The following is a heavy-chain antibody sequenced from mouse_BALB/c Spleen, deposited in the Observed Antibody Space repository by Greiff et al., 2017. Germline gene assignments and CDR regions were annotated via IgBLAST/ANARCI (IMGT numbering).Heavy chain of an antibody. CDR1: GFNIKDTY. CDR2: IDPANGNT. V-gene: IGHV14-3*02. J-gene: IGHJ3*01. D-gene: IGHD2-14*01. Sequence: EVQLQQSGAELVKPGASVKLSCTASGFNIKDTYMHWVKQRPEQGLEWIGRIDPANGNTKYDPKFQGKATITADTSSNTAYLQLSSLTSEDTAVYYCTPRYDWFAYWGQGTLVTVSA. CDR3: TPRYDWFAY.